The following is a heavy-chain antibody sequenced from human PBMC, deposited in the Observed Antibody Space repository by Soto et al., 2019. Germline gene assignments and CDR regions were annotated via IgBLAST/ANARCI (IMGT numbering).Heavy chain of an antibody. V-gene: IGHV3-23*01. D-gene: IGHD1-26*01. CDR3: AKDQKGAGVLDY. CDR1: GFTFSSYA. CDR2: ISGSGGST. Sequence: EVQLLESGGGLVQPGGSLRLSCAASGFTFSSYAMSWVRQAPGKGLEWVSAISGSGGSTYYADSVKGRFTISRDNSKNTLYLQMSSLRAEDTAVYYCAKDQKGAGVLDYWGQGTLVTVSS. J-gene: IGHJ4*02.